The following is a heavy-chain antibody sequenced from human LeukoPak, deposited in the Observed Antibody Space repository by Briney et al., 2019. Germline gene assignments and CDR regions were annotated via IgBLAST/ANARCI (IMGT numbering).Heavy chain of an antibody. V-gene: IGHV1-8*03. CDR3: ARGVPWGGAFDI. CDR1: GYTFTSYD. CDR2: MNPNSGNT. D-gene: IGHD7-27*01. Sequence: GASVKVSCKASGYTFTSYDINWVRQATGQGLEWMGWMNPNSGNTGYAQKFQGRVTITRNTSISTAYMELSSLRSEDTAVYYYARGVPWGGAFDIWGQGTMVTVSS. J-gene: IGHJ3*02.